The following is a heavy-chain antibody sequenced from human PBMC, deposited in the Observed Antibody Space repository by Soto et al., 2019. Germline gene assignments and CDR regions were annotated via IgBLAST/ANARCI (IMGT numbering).Heavy chain of an antibody. D-gene: IGHD1-26*01. V-gene: IGHV3-23*01. CDR1: GFAFSNFH. Sequence: EMQVLESGGGLVQPGGSLRLSCAASGFAFSNFHMNWVRQAPGKGLQWVATIGGAGNDIHYADSVEGRFTVSRDNSKNTLHLQMDGLRDDDTAIYYCAKRFSDAWEAGMDVWGQGTTVTVPS. J-gene: IGHJ6*02. CDR3: AKRFSDAWEAGMDV. CDR2: IGGAGNDI.